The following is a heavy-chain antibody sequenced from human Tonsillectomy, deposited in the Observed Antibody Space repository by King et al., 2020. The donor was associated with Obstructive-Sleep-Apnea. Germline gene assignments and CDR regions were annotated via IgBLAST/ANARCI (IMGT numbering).Heavy chain of an antibody. V-gene: IGHV1-46*01. J-gene: IGHJ4*02. CDR3: ARDPYDFWSDNQDY. Sequence: VQLVESGAEVKKPGASVKVSCKASGYTLTSHYMYWVRQAPGQGLDWMGIINPSGGSTSYAQKFKGRVTMTRDTSTSTVYMELSSLRSEDTAVYYCARDPYDFWSDNQDYWGQGTLVTVSS. CDR1: GYTLTSHY. D-gene: IGHD3-3*01. CDR2: INPSGGST.